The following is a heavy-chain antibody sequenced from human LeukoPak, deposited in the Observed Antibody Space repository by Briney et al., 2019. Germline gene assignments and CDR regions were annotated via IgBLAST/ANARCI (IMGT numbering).Heavy chain of an antibody. CDR2: INHSGST. CDR1: GGSFSGYY. Sequence: SETLSLTSAVYGGSFSGYYWSWIRQPPGKGLEWIGEINHSGSTNYNPSLKSRVTISVDTSKNQFSLKLSSVTAADTAVYYCARGFTELPSYYYYMDVWGKGTTVTVSS. J-gene: IGHJ6*03. V-gene: IGHV4-34*01. CDR3: ARGFTELPSYYYYMDV. D-gene: IGHD1-26*01.